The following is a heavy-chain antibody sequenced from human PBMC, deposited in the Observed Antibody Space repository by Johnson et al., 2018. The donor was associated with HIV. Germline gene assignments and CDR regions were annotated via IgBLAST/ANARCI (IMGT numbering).Heavy chain of an antibody. CDR3: ARDSSDTTGQQHDAFDI. D-gene: IGHD3-22*01. Sequence: VQLVESGGGLVNPGGSLTLSCAASGFTFSNAWMSWVRQAPGKGLEWVGQIKSRTDGGTTDYGAPVKGRFTISRDNSKNTLFLQMHSLRAEDTAVYYCARDSSDTTGQQHDAFDIWGQGTMVTVSS. CDR2: IKSRTDGGTT. CDR1: GFTFSNAW. J-gene: IGHJ3*02. V-gene: IGHV3-15*01.